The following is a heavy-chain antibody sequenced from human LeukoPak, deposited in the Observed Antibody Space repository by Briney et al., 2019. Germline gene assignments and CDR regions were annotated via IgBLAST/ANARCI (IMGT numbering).Heavy chain of an antibody. V-gene: IGHV1-69*13. CDR1: GGTFSSYA. Sequence: SVKVSCKASGGTFSSYAISWVRQAPGQGLEWMGGIIPIFGTANYAQKSQGRVTITADESTSTAYMELSSLRSEDTAVYYCARNKEDYYYGMDVWGKGTTVTVSS. J-gene: IGHJ6*04. CDR3: ARNKEDYYYGMDV. CDR2: IIPIFGTA.